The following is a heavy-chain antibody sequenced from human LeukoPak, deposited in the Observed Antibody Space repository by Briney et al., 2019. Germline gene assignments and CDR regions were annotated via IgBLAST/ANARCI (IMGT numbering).Heavy chain of an antibody. D-gene: IGHD6-13*01. CDR3: ARIIEGEQLALDC. Sequence: GGSLRLSCAASGFTFSNYWMSWVRQAPGKGLEWVANIKHDGSEAHYVASVKGRFTISRDNAKKSLDLQMHSLRAEDTAVYYCARIIEGEQLALDCCGQGTLVTVSS. V-gene: IGHV3-7*04. CDR1: GFTFSNYW. J-gene: IGHJ4*02. CDR2: IKHDGSEA.